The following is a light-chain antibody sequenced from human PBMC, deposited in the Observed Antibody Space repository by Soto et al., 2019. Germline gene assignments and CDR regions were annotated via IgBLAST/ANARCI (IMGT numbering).Light chain of an antibody. CDR3: QQYYSPPWT. J-gene: IGKJ1*01. CDR2: WAS. CDR1: QSLLYSSNNKNY. V-gene: IGKV4-1*01. Sequence: DIVMTQSPDSLAVSLGERAIINCKSSQSLLYSSNNKNYLGWYQQKAGQPPKLLIYWASTRESGVPDRFSGSGSGTDFTLTVSSLQAEDVAVYYCQQYYSPPWTFGQGTKVEIK.